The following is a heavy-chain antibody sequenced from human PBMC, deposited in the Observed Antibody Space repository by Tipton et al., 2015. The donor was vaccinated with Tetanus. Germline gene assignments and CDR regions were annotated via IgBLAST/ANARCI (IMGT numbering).Heavy chain of an antibody. V-gene: IGHV4-31*03. Sequence: TLSLTCTVSGGSISGGRYYWSWIRQRPGKGLEWIGDIYSSGSTYSDPSLKGRVTISVDTSENQISLRLNSVTAADTSVYYCARDQARGARGWTYFDYWALGTLVAVSS. CDR2: IYSSGST. CDR3: ARDQARGARGWTYFDY. CDR1: GGSISGGRYY. D-gene: IGHD1-26*01. J-gene: IGHJ4*02.